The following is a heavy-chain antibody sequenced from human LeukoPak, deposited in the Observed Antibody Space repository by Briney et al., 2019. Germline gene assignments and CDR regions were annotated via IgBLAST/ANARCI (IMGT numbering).Heavy chain of an antibody. CDR3: AGHSSSWSHAFDI. J-gene: IGHJ3*02. D-gene: IGHD6-13*01. CDR1: GYSFTSYW. Sequence: GESLKISCQGSGYSFTSYWIGWVRQMPGEGLEWMGIIYPGDSDTRYSPSFQGQVTISADKSISTAYLQWSSLKASDTAMYYCAGHSSSWSHAFDIWGQGTMVTVSS. CDR2: IYPGDSDT. V-gene: IGHV5-51*01.